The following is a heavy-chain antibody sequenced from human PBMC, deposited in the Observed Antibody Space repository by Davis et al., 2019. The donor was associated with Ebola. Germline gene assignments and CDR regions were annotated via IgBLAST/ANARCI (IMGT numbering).Heavy chain of an antibody. V-gene: IGHV3-7*01. Sequence: GESLKISCAASGFTFSSYSMNWVRQAPGKGLEWVANIKQDGSEKYYVDSVKGRFTISRDNAKNSLYLQMNSLIAEDTAVYYCARDRSSWTGWFDPWGQGTLVTVSS. D-gene: IGHD6-13*01. CDR3: ARDRSSWTGWFDP. CDR1: GFTFSSYS. CDR2: IKQDGSEK. J-gene: IGHJ5*02.